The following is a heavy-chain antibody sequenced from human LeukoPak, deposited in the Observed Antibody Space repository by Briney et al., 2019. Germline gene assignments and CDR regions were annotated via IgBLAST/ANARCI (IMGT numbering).Heavy chain of an antibody. D-gene: IGHD2-8*01. J-gene: IGHJ6*03. CDR2: IRSKANSYAT. CDR3: TLPRGYCTNGVCPNYYYYYMDV. Sequence: PGGSLRLSCAASGFTFSGSAMHWVRQASGKGLEWVGRIRSKANSYATAYAASVKGRFTISRDDSKNTAYLQMNSLETEDTAVYYCTLPRGYCTNGVCPNYYYYYMDVWGKGTTVTVSS. CDR1: GFTFSGSA. V-gene: IGHV3-73*01.